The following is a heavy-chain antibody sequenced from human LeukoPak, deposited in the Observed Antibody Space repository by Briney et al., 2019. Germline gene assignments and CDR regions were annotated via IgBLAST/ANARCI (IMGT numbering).Heavy chain of an antibody. V-gene: IGHV3-74*01. CDR1: GFTFSSYW. J-gene: IGHJ4*02. Sequence: GGSLRLSCAASGFTFSSYWMHWVRQAPGKGLVWVSRIHTDGSVTTYADSVRGRFTISRDNAKNTLYLQMNSLRAEDTAVYYCARVYVGTSTTYPFDSWGRGTLVTVSS. CDR3: ARVYVGTSTTYPFDS. D-gene: IGHD3-16*01. CDR2: IHTDGSVT.